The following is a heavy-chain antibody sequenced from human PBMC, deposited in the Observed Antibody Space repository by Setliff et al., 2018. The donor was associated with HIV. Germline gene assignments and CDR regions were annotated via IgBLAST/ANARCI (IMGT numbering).Heavy chain of an antibody. D-gene: IGHD6-19*01. Sequence: SETLSLTCTVSGDSISGYYWSWIRQPAGRGLEWTGRIHTSGSTNYNPSLKSRVTMSVDTSKNQFSLKLTSVTAADTAVYYCARGGTVSADFDSWGQGTLVTVS. CDR1: GDSISGYY. CDR2: IHTSGST. CDR3: ARGGTVSADFDS. V-gene: IGHV4-4*07. J-gene: IGHJ4*02.